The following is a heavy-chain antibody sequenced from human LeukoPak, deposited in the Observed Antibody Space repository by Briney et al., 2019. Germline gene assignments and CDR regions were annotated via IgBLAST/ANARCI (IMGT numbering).Heavy chain of an antibody. CDR1: GGSISSSSYS. J-gene: IGHJ4*02. CDR2: IYYSGST. V-gene: IGHV4-39*07. CDR3: ARGLPEVH. Sequence: PSETLSLTCTVSGGSISSSSYSWGWIRQPPGKGLEWIGSIYYSGSTYYNPSLKSRVTISLDTSKNQFSLKLSSVTAADTAVYYCARGLPEVHWGQGTLVTVSS.